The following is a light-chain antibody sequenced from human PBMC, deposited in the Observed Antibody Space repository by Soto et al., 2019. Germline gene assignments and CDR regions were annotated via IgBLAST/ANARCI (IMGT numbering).Light chain of an antibody. CDR3: QQYNTWWT. J-gene: IGKJ1*01. Sequence: EIVMTQSPATLSVSPGERATLSCRASQSVSSNLAWYQHKPGQAPRLLIYGASTRATGIPARFSGSGSGTEFTLTISSLQSEDFALYYCQQYNTWWTFXQGTKV. CDR1: QSVSSN. CDR2: GAS. V-gene: IGKV3-15*01.